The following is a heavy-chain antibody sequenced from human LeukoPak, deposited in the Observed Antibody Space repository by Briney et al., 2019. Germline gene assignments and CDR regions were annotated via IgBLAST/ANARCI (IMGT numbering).Heavy chain of an antibody. D-gene: IGHD6-13*01. Sequence: PGGSLRLSRAASGFTFSSYSMNWVRQAPGKGLEWVAVIWYDGSNKYYADSVKGRFTISRDNSKNTLYLQMNSLRAEDTAVYYCAKDRSVLAAAGTWGDYWGQGTLVTVSS. CDR3: AKDRSVLAAAGTWGDY. J-gene: IGHJ4*02. CDR2: IWYDGSNK. CDR1: GFTFSSYS. V-gene: IGHV3-33*06.